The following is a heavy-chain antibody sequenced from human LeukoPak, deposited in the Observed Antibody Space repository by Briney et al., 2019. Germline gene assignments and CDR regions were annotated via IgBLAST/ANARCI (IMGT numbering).Heavy chain of an antibody. CDR2: INPNSGGT. J-gene: IGHJ3*02. CDR3: ARVGCSYRGQNDAFDM. D-gene: IGHD5-18*01. V-gene: IGHV1-2*02. Sequence: ASVTVSCKASGYTFTGYYMHWVRQAPGQGLEWMGWINPNSGGTNYAQKFQGRVTMTRDTSISTASMELSRLRSDDAAVYYCARVGCSYRGQNDAFDMWGQGKIVTVFS. CDR1: GYTFTGYY.